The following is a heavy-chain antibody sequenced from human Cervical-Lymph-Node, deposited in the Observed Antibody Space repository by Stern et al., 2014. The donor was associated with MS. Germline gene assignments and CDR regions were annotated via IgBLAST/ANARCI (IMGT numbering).Heavy chain of an antibody. CDR1: GYTFTRYY. Sequence: QVQLVQSGAEVKKPGASVKVSCKASGYTFTRYYMHWVRQAPGQGLEWMGIINPNGGSPSYAQKFQGRVTMTRDTSTSTIYMELTSLKSGDTAVYYCAREVAGHRLGMMDVWGQGTTVTVSS. V-gene: IGHV1-46*01. J-gene: IGHJ6*02. CDR3: AREVAGHRLGMMDV. D-gene: IGHD6-19*01. CDR2: INPNGGSP.